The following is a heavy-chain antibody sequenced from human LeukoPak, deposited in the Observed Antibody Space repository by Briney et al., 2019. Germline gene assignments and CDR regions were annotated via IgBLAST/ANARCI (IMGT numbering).Heavy chain of an antibody. V-gene: IGHV4-59*01. CDR1: GGSISNYY. J-gene: IGHJ4*02. CDR2: IYYTGST. Sequence: PSETLSLTCTVSGGSISNYYWSWIRQPPGRGLEWIGYIYYTGSTNYNPSLKSRVTISVDTSKNQFSLKLSSVTAADTAVYYCARVRSGWYPFDYWGQGTLVTVS. D-gene: IGHD6-19*01. CDR3: ARVRSGWYPFDY.